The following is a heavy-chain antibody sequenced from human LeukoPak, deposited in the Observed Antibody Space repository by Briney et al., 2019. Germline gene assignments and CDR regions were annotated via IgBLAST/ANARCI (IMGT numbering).Heavy chain of an antibody. CDR1: GFTFRSYG. Sequence: GGSLRLSCAASGFTFRSYGMHWVRQAPGKGLEWVAVIWYDGSNKYYADSVKGRFTVSRDNSKNTLYLQMNSLRPEDTAVYYCARNRPGTTGTTLVADYLDYWGQGTLVTVSS. V-gene: IGHV3-33*01. CDR2: IWYDGSNK. CDR3: ARNRPGTTGTTLVADYLDY. D-gene: IGHD1-1*01. J-gene: IGHJ4*02.